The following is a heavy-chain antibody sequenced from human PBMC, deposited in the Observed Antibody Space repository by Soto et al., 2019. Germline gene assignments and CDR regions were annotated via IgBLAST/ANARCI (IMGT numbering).Heavy chain of an antibody. CDR1: GYTFTSYD. CDR2: MNPNSDNT. V-gene: IGHV1-8*01. Sequence: QVQLVQSGAEVKKPGASVKVSCKASGYTFTSYDIHWVRQATGQGLEWIGCMNPNSDNTGYAQKFQGRVTMTTSTSISTAYMEVSSLRSADTAVYYCARGYYDSSGFYPFYYWGQGTLVTVSS. CDR3: ARGYYDSSGFYPFYY. J-gene: IGHJ4*02. D-gene: IGHD3-22*01.